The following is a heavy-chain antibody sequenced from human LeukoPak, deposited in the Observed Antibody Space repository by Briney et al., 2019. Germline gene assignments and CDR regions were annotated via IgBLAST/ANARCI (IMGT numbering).Heavy chain of an antibody. Sequence: ASVKVSCKASGYTFNSYGITWVPHAPGQGLECMGWISAYNGNTNYAQNVQGRVTMTTDTSTSTAYMELRSLRSDDTAVYYCARKVDSGGYYGYYFDYWGQGILVTVSS. CDR2: ISAYNGNT. D-gene: IGHD3-22*01. J-gene: IGHJ4*02. V-gene: IGHV1-18*01. CDR3: ARKVDSGGYYGYYFDY. CDR1: GYTFNSYG.